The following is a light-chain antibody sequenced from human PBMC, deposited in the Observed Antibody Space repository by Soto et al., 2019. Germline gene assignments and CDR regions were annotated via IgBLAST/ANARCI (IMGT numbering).Light chain of an antibody. CDR1: SSNIGRDT. J-gene: IGLJ3*02. CDR3: STWDDSLNGWV. CDR2: NDD. Sequence: QSVLTQPPSVSGTPGLRVTISCSGGSSNIGRDTVNWYQQLPGTAPKLLMFNDDQRPSGVPDRFSGSRSGTSASLAISGLQSDDEADYFCSTWDDSLNGWVFGGGTKLTGL. V-gene: IGLV1-44*01.